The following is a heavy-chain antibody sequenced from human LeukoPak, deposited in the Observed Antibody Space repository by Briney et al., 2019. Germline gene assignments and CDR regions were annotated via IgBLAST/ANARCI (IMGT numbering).Heavy chain of an antibody. CDR1: GGSFSGYY. Sequence: SETLSLTCAVYGGSFSGYYWSWIRQPPGKGLEWIGEINHSGSTSYNPSLKSRVTISVDTSKNQFSLKLSSVTAADTAVYYCARGVGPFDPWGQGTLVTVSS. CDR3: ARGVGPFDP. D-gene: IGHD1-26*01. CDR2: INHSGST. J-gene: IGHJ5*02. V-gene: IGHV4-34*01.